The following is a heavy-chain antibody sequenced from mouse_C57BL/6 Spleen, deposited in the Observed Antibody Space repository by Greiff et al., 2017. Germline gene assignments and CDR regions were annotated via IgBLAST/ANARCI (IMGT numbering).Heavy chain of an antibody. Sequence: EVQLVESGGGLVKPGGSLKLSCAASGFTFSDYGMHWVRQAPGKGLEWVGYISSGSSTIYYANKVKGRFTISRDNSTNTLFLQMTSLRSEDTAMYYCARSYGSSYGAMDYWGQGTSVTVSS. CDR2: ISSGSSTI. D-gene: IGHD1-1*01. V-gene: IGHV5-17*01. CDR1: GFTFSDYG. J-gene: IGHJ4*01. CDR3: ARSYGSSYGAMDY.